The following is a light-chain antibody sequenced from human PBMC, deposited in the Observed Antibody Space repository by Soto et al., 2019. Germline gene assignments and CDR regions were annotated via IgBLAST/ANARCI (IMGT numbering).Light chain of an antibody. J-gene: IGLJ1*01. CDR2: EVT. CDR1: SSDVGAYNF. Sequence: QSALTQPASVSGSPGQSITISCTGTSSDVGAYNFVSWYQHHPGRAPKLIIYEVTIRPSGVSNRFSGSKSGNTASLTISGLQAEDEADFYCAAWDDSLNGCVFGTGTKLTVL. CDR3: AAWDDSLNGCV. V-gene: IGLV2-14*01.